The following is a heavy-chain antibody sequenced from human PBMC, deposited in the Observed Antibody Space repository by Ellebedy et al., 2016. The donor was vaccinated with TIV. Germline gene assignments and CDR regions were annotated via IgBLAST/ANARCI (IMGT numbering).Heavy chain of an antibody. CDR3: ARETDDYGDRDY. Sequence: GESLKISCVVSGFTFSSYAMHWVRQAPGKGLEWVAVISYDGSNKYYADSVKGRFTISRDNSKNTLYLQMNSLRAEDTAVYYCARETDDYGDRDYWGQGTLVTVSS. CDR2: ISYDGSNK. CDR1: GFTFSSYA. V-gene: IGHV3-30-3*01. J-gene: IGHJ4*02. D-gene: IGHD4-17*01.